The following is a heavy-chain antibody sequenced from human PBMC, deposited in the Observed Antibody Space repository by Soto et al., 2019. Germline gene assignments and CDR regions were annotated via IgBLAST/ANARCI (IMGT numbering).Heavy chain of an antibody. D-gene: IGHD5-18*01. Sequence: QVQLVESGGGLVKPGGSLRLSCAASGFTFSDYYMSWIRQAPGKGLEWVSYISSSSSYTNYADSVKGRFTISRDNAKNSLYLQMNSLRAEDTAVYYCARDYVDTAMVSAFDIWGQGTMVTVSS. CDR3: ARDYVDTAMVSAFDI. CDR1: GFTFSDYY. CDR2: ISSSSSYT. J-gene: IGHJ3*02. V-gene: IGHV3-11*06.